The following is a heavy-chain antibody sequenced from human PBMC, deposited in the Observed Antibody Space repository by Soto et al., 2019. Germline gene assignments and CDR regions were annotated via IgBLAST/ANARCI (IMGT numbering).Heavy chain of an antibody. D-gene: IGHD3-22*01. J-gene: IGHJ4*02. Sequence: QVQLVESGGGVVQPGRSLRLSCAASGFTFSSYAMHWVRQAPGKGLEWVAVISYDGSNKYYADSVKGRFTTSRDNSKNTLYLQMNSLRAEDTAVYYCARVAPYDSSGSNDYWGQGTLVTVSS. CDR3: ARVAPYDSSGSNDY. CDR2: ISYDGSNK. CDR1: GFTFSSYA. V-gene: IGHV3-30-3*01.